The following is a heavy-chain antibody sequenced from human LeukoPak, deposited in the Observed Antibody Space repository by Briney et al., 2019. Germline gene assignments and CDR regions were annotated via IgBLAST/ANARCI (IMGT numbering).Heavy chain of an antibody. Sequence: SETLPLTCTVSGGSISSYYRGWIRQPPGKGLEWIGSIYYSGSTYYNPSLKSRVTISVDTSKNQFSLKLSSVTAADTAVYYCARLKAAAGFDYWGQGTLVTVSS. CDR3: ARLKAAAGFDY. D-gene: IGHD6-13*01. J-gene: IGHJ4*02. V-gene: IGHV4-39*01. CDR1: GGSISSYY. CDR2: IYYSGST.